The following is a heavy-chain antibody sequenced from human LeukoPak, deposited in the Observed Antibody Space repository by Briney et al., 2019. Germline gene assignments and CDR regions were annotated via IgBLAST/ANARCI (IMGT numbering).Heavy chain of an antibody. V-gene: IGHV3-23*01. CDR1: GFTFSSYA. Sequence: GGSLRLSCAASGFTFSSYAMNWVRQAPGKGLEWVSAIGGGGGSPYYADSVKGRFTISRDNSKNTLYLQMNSLRAEGTAVYYCGKGTDRTSGSYFWGQGTLVTVSS. CDR3: GKGTDRTSGSYF. J-gene: IGHJ4*02. CDR2: IGGGGGSP. D-gene: IGHD1-26*01.